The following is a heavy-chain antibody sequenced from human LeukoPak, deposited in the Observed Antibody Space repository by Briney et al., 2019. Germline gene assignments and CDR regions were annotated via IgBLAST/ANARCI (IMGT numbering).Heavy chain of an antibody. D-gene: IGHD2-2*01. V-gene: IGHV3-74*01. Sequence: GGSLKLSCAASGFSFSSYWIHWVRQAPGKGLVWVSRINSDGISTTYADSVKGRFTVSGDNAKNTLFLQMNSLRAEDTAVYYCASLGYCSSTSCYPNFDYWGQGTLVTVSS. CDR1: GFSFSSYW. CDR3: ASLGYCSSTSCYPNFDY. J-gene: IGHJ4*02. CDR2: INSDGIST.